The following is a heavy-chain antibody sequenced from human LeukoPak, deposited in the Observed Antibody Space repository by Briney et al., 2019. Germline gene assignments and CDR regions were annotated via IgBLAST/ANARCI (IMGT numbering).Heavy chain of an antibody. CDR2: INPNSGGT. J-gene: IGHJ4*02. CDR1: GYTFISYG. CDR3: ARDGITMLKWVDY. D-gene: IGHD3-10*01. V-gene: IGHV1-2*02. Sequence: ASVKVSCKASGYTFISYGINWVRQAPGQGLEWMGWINPNSGGTNYAQKFQGRVTMTRDTSISTAYMELSRPRSDDTAVYYCARDGITMLKWVDYWGQGTLVTVSS.